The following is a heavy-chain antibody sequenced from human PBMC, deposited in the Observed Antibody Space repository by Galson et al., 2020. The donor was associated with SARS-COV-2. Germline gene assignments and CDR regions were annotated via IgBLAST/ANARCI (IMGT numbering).Heavy chain of an antibody. V-gene: IGHV4-4*02. CDR2: VSHSGTT. J-gene: IGHJ6*03. CDR3: ARATAAYRHPYYYYMDV. D-gene: IGHD2-2*01. CDR1: GDSISGDYW. Sequence: SETLSLTCGVSGDSISGDYWWTWVRQPPGKGLEWVGEVSHSGTTGYTPSLKRRVTMSVDKSKNQFSLNLTSVTAADTAIYYCARATAAYRHPYYYYMDVWGKGTTVTVSS.